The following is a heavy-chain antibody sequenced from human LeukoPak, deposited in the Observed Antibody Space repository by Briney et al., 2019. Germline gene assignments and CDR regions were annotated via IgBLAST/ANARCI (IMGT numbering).Heavy chain of an antibody. D-gene: IGHD3-10*01. V-gene: IGHV4-61*02. Sequence: SETLSLTCTVSGDSISSGNDNWSWIRQPAGKGLEWIGRIYTTGSTNYNPSLKSRVTISVDTSKNQFSLKLSSVTAADTAVYYCARGFYGSGSYSPPYYYMDVWGKGTTVTISS. CDR2: IYTTGST. CDR3: ARGFYGSGSYSPPYYYMDV. CDR1: GDSISSGNDN. J-gene: IGHJ6*03.